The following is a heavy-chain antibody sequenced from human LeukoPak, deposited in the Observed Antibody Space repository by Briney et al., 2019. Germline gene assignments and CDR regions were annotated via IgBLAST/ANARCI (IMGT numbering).Heavy chain of an antibody. CDR3: ATLRGASTAVFDS. D-gene: IGHD2-21*02. CDR2: IHYSAAT. Sequence: SETLSLTCTVSGGSINYDYWSWIRQSPGKRLEWIGYIHYSAATNYSPSLNSRVTISVDTSKNQFSLKLSSVTAADTALYYCATLRGASTAVFDSWGQGTLVTVSS. J-gene: IGHJ4*02. CDR1: GGSINYDY. V-gene: IGHV4-59*08.